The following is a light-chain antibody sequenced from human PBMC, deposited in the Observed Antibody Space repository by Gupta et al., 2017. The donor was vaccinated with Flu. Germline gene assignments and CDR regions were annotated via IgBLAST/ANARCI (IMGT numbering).Light chain of an antibody. J-gene: IGKJ2*01. V-gene: IGKV3-20*01. CDR1: QSVRSSY. CDR2: GAS. CDR3: QQEGSSPYT. Sequence: EIVLTQSPGTLSLSPGERATLSCRASQSVRSSYLAWYQQKPGQAPRLLIYGASSRANGIPDRFSGSGSGTDFTLTISRLEPEDFAVYYCQQEGSSPYTFGQGTKVEIK.